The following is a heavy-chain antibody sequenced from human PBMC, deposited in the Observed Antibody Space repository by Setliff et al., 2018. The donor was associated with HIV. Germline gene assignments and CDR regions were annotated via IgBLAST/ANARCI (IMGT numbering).Heavy chain of an antibody. D-gene: IGHD6-13*01. CDR2: FDPEDGET. CDR1: LTELS. CDR3: ATDPGYSSTWYSESFQH. V-gene: IGHV1-24*01. J-gene: IGHJ1*01. Sequence: LTELSIHWVRQAPGKGLEWMANFDPEDGETFYAQKFQGRLTITEDTSTDTAYMELSSLRSDDTAMYYCATDPGYSSTWYSESFQHWGQGTVVTVSS.